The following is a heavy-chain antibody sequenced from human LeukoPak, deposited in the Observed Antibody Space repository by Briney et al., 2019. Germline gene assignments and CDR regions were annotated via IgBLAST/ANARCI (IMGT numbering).Heavy chain of an antibody. CDR1: GFTFSAYW. CDR3: ARVKYCSSASCYSYFDY. CDR2: ISSDGSTT. D-gene: IGHD2-2*01. Sequence: GGSLRLSCAASGFTFSAYWMHWVRQAPGKGLVWVSRISSDGSTTTYADSVKGRFTISRDNAKNTLYLQMNSLRAEDTAVYYCARVKYCSSASCYSYFDYWGQGTLVTVSS. V-gene: IGHV3-74*01. J-gene: IGHJ4*02.